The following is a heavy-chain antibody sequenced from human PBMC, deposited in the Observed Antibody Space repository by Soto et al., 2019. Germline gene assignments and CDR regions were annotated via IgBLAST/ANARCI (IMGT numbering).Heavy chain of an antibody. Sequence: PSETLSLTCTVSGGSISSSSYYWGWIRQPPGKGLEWIGSIYYSGSTYYNPSLKSRVTISVDTSKNQFSLKLSSVTAADTAVYYCAGYITGTTNNWFDPWGQGTLVTVSS. CDR3: AGYITGTTNNWFDP. CDR1: GGSISSSSYY. J-gene: IGHJ5*02. V-gene: IGHV4-39*01. CDR2: IYYSGST. D-gene: IGHD1-7*01.